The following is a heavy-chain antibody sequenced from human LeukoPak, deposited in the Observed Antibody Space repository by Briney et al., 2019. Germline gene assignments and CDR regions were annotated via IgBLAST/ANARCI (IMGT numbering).Heavy chain of an antibody. CDR2: ISGSGGST. D-gene: IGHD3-22*01. Sequence: GGTLRLSCAASGFTFSSYAMSWVRQAPGKGLEWVSAISGSGGSTYYADSVKGRFTISRDNSKNTLYLQMNSLRAEDTAVYYCAKGDGSGYLVYYFDYWGQGTLVTVSS. CDR1: GFTFSSYA. V-gene: IGHV3-23*01. J-gene: IGHJ4*02. CDR3: AKGDGSGYLVYYFDY.